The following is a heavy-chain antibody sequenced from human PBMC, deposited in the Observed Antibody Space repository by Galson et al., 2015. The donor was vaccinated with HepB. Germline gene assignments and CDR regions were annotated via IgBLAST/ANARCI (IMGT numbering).Heavy chain of an antibody. CDR3: ARGAYCSSTSCGDFDY. V-gene: IGHV5-51*03. CDR1: GYSFTSYW. CDR2: IYPGDSDT. Sequence: QSGAEVKKPGESLKISCKGSGYSFTSYWIGWVRQMPGKGLEWMGIIYPGDSDTRYSPSFQGQVTISADKSISTAYLQWSSLKASDTAMYYCARGAYCSSTSCGDFDYWGQGTLVTVSS. D-gene: IGHD2-2*01. J-gene: IGHJ4*02.